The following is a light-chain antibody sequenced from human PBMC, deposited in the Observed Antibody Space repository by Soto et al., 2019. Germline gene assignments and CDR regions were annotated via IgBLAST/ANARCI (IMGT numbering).Light chain of an antibody. CDR3: QQFRNWPWT. V-gene: IGKV3D-15*01. CDR1: QSIMIN. Sequence: EIVLTQSPGTLSVSPGDRVTLSCRASQSIMINLAWYQHKPGQAPRLLIHGASTRATGVPARISGSGSGTEFTLTISSLQSEDFAVYYCQQFRNWPWTFGQGTKVEVK. CDR2: GAS. J-gene: IGKJ1*01.